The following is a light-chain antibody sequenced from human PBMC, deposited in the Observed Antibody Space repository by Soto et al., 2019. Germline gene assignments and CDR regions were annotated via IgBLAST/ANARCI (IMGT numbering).Light chain of an antibody. CDR1: QTISNNY. J-gene: IGKJ1*01. CDR3: QQHSNSPWT. Sequence: EIVLTQSPGTLTLSPGESAALSCRASQTISNNYLVWYRQKPGQAPRLLIYAVSSSAAGIPDRFSGSGSGTDFALTIARLEPEDSAVYYCQQHSNSPWTFGQGTRVEI. CDR2: AVS. V-gene: IGKV3-20*01.